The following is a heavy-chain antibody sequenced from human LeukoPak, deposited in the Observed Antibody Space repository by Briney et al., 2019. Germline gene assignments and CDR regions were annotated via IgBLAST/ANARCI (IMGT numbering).Heavy chain of an antibody. J-gene: IGHJ5*02. V-gene: IGHV3-23*01. D-gene: IGHD7-27*01. CDR3: APRRINWEVDWFDP. CDR1: GFTFSSYV. CDR2: ITGNGGTT. Sequence: PGGSLTLSCAASGFTFSSYVMSWVRHPPGKGLDWVSTITGNGGTTYYADSVKGRFTISRDNSKNTLYLQMNSLRAEDTAVYHCAPRRINWEVDWFDPWGQGTLVTVSS.